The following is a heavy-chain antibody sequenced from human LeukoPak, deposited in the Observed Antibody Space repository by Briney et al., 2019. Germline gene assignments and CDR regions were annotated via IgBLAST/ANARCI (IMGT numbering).Heavy chain of an antibody. CDR1: EFTFSSDT. Sequence: GGSLRLSCAASEFTFSSDTMNWVRQAPGKGLEWVSCISSRSGYLYYADYVKGRFTISRDNAKNSLYLQMKNLRAEDTAVYYCARESEGHYYGSGKPFYYGMDVWGQGTTVTVSS. CDR2: ISSRSGYL. V-gene: IGHV3-21*01. D-gene: IGHD3-10*01. CDR3: ARESEGHYYGSGKPFYYGMDV. J-gene: IGHJ6*02.